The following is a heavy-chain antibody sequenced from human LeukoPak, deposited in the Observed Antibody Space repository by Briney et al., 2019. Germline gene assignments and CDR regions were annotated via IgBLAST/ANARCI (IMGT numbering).Heavy chain of an antibody. CDR1: GFTFSSYA. CDR2: ISGSGGNT. V-gene: IGHV3-23*01. CDR3: ARDRCSSTSCYTHYFDY. J-gene: IGHJ4*02. D-gene: IGHD2-2*02. Sequence: PGGSLRLSCAASGFTFSSYAMNWVRQAPGKGLEWVSGISGSGGNTYYADSVKGRFTVSRDNSKNTLYLQMNSLRAEDTAVYYCARDRCSSTSCYTHYFDYWGQGTLVTVSS.